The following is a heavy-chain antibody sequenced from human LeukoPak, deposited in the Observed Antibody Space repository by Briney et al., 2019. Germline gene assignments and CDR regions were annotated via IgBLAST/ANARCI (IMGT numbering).Heavy chain of an antibody. CDR1: GYTFNTYG. CDR3: ARALPSYDSSGLDY. J-gene: IGHJ4*02. Sequence: ASVKVSCKSSGYTFNTYGITWVRQAPGQGLEWMGWISGYNGNTNYAQKLQGRVTMTTDTSTSTAYMELRSLRSDDTAVYYCARALPSYDSSGLDYWGQGTLVTVSS. D-gene: IGHD3-22*01. CDR2: ISGYNGNT. V-gene: IGHV1-18*01.